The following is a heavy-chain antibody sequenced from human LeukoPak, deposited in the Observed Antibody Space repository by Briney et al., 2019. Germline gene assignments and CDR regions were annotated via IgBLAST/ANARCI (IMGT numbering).Heavy chain of an antibody. CDR1: GFTFDDYG. V-gene: IGHV3-20*01. CDR2: INWNGGST. CDR3: ARDIPDATTGLSWFDP. Sequence: GGSLRLSCAASGFTFDDYGMSWVRQAPGKGLKWVSGINWNGGSTGYADSVKGRFTISRDNAKNSLYPQMNSLRAEDTALYHCARDIPDATTGLSWFDPWGQGTLVTVSS. D-gene: IGHD2-15*01. J-gene: IGHJ5*02.